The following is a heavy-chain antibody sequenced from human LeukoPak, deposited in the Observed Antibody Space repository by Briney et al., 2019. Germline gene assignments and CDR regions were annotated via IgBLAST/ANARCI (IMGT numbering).Heavy chain of an antibody. J-gene: IGHJ4*02. CDR3: ARDEWGNSGSRRLPNSFDY. CDR1: GFTFSSYS. V-gene: IGHV3-7*01. D-gene: IGHD1-26*01. CDR2: IKQDGSEK. Sequence: PGGSLRLSCAASGFTFSSYSMNWVRQAPGKGLEWVANIKQDGSEKYYVDSVKGRFTISRDNAKNSLYLQMNSLRAEDTAVYYCARDEWGNSGSRRLPNSFDYWGQGTLVTVSS.